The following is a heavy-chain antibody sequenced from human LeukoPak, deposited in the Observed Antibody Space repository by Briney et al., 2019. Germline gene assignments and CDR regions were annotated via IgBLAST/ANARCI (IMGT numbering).Heavy chain of an antibody. CDR2: ISGSGGST. V-gene: IGHV3-23*01. J-gene: IGHJ4*02. D-gene: IGHD3-10*01. Sequence: GGSLRLSCAASGFTFSSYAMSWVRQATGKGLEWVSAISGSGGSTYYADSVKGRFTISRDNSKNTLYLQMNSLRAEDTAVYYCAKDRAHYYGSGSYFYWGQGTLVTVSS. CDR1: GFTFSSYA. CDR3: AKDRAHYYGSGSYFY.